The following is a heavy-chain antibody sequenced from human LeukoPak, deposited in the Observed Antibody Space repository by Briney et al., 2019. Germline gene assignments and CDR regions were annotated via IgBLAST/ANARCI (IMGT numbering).Heavy chain of an antibody. Sequence: PGGSLRHSCAASGFTFSTYGMHWVRQAPGKGLEWVAFIRYDGTHKYYTDSVKGRFTISRDNSKNTLYLQMNNLRAEDTALYYCAKISGYYPFDYWGQGTLVTVSS. D-gene: IGHD3-22*01. CDR1: GFTFSTYG. V-gene: IGHV3-30*02. CDR3: AKISGYYPFDY. J-gene: IGHJ4*02. CDR2: IRYDGTHK.